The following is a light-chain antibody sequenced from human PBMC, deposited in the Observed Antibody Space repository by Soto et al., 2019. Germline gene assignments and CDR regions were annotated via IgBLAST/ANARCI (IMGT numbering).Light chain of an antibody. J-gene: IGKJ2*01. CDR1: QSVSSN. CDR3: QQYNNCPPYT. V-gene: IGKV3-15*01. Sequence: EIVMTQSPATLSVSPGERATLSCRASQSVSSNLAWYQQKPGQAPRLLIYGASTRATGIPARFSGSGSGTEFTLTTSSLQSEDFALYYCQQYNNCPPYTFGQGTKLEIK. CDR2: GAS.